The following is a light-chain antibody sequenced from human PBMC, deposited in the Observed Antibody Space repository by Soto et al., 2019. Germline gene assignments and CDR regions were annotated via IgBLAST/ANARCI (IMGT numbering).Light chain of an antibody. CDR2: RAS. Sequence: DIQMTQSPSTLSASVGDRVTVTCRASQSIDSWLAWYQQIPGKAPKLLIYRASSLESGVPSRFSGSGSGTELTLTISSLQPDDFATYYCQQYKTYMYTFAQGTKLEIK. CDR3: QQYKTYMYT. CDR1: QSIDSW. V-gene: IGKV1-5*03. J-gene: IGKJ2*01.